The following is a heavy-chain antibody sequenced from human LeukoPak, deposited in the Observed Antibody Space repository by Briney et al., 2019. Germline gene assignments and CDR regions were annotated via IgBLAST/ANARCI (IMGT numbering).Heavy chain of an antibody. V-gene: IGHV4-34*01. CDR2: INHSGST. J-gene: IGHJ4*02. CDR3: ARGYGVTLDY. CDR1: GDSITSGHY. D-gene: IGHD3-16*01. Sequence: SETLSLTCAVSGDSITSGHYWGWIRQPPGKGLEWIGEINHSGSTNYDPSLKSRVTISVDTSKNQFSLKLSSVTAADTAVYYCARGYGVTLDYWGQGTLVTVSS.